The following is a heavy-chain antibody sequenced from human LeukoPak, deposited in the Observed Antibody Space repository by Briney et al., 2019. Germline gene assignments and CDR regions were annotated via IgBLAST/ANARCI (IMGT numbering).Heavy chain of an antibody. J-gene: IGHJ4*02. Sequence: SETLSLTCTVSGGSISSGSYYWSWIRQPAGKGLEWIGRIYTSGSTNYNPSLKSRVTISVDTSKNQFSLKLSSVTAADTAMYYCARAPPSIAAAGTGYFDYWGQGTLVTVSS. CDR1: GGSISSGSYY. CDR3: ARAPPSIAAAGTGYFDY. V-gene: IGHV4-61*02. D-gene: IGHD6-13*01. CDR2: IYTSGST.